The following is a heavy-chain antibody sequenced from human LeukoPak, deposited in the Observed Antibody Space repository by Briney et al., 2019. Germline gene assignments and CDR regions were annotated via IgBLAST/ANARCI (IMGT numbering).Heavy chain of an antibody. CDR1: GFTFSTYS. D-gene: IGHD4-17*01. J-gene: IGHJ4*02. CDR3: ARVGAYTDYAPDY. CDR2: ISATGTYT. Sequence: GGSLRLSCAASGFTFSTYSMNWVRQAPGKGLEWVSSISATGTYTYYADSVKGRFTISRDSAKNSLYLQMSSLRAEDTAVYYCARVGAYTDYAPDYGGQGTLVTVSS. V-gene: IGHV3-21*01.